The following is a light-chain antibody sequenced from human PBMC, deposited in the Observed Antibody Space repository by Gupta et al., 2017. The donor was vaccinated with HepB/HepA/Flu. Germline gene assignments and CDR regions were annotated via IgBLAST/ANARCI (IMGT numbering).Light chain of an antibody. J-gene: IGKJ1*01. CDR3: MQATRFPRT. V-gene: IGKV2-24*01. CDR2: RGS. CDR1: ESLVHRDGSTY. Sequence: DIVMTQTPLSSPVTLGQPASISCRSSESLVHRDGSTYLNWLHQRPGQPPRLLIYRGSNRFSGVPDRFSGSGAGTDFTLIISRVEAEDVGIYYCMQATRFPRTFGQGTKVEIE.